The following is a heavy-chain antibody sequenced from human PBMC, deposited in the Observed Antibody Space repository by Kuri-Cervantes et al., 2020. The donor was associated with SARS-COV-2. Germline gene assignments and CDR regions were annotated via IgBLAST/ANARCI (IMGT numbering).Heavy chain of an antibody. V-gene: IGHV4-34*01. CDR1: SGSFSNHY. CDR3: ARGLIGLVPAPVLGLGPHYYYFHMDV. Sequence: ESLKISCAVFSGSFSNHYWSWVRQPPGKGLEWIGDVNLSGGTNYNPSLKSRVTISVDTSKNQFSLKMRSVTAADTAVYYCARGLIGLVPAPVLGLGPHYYYFHMDVWGQGTTVTVSS. D-gene: IGHD2-2*01. CDR2: VNLSGGT. J-gene: IGHJ6*02.